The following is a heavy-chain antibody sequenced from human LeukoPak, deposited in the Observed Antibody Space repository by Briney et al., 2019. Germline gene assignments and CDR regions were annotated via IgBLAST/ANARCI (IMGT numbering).Heavy chain of an antibody. CDR2: INHSGST. Sequence: SETLSLTCAVYGGSFSGYYWSWIRQPPGKGLEWIGEINHSGSTNYNPSLKSRVTISVDTSKNQFSLKLSSVTAADTAVYYCAGEHLGVVAAARYAFDIWGQGTMVTVSS. CDR1: GGSFSGYY. V-gene: IGHV4-34*01. CDR3: AGEHLGVVAAARYAFDI. D-gene: IGHD2-15*01. J-gene: IGHJ3*02.